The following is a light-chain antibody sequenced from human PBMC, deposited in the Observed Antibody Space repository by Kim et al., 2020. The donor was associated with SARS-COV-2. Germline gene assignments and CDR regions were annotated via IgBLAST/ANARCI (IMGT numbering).Light chain of an antibody. Sequence: GKTVTISCTRSSGSIASNYVQWYQQRPGIAPTTVIYEDNQRPSGVPDRFSGSIDSSSNSASLTISGLKTEDEADYYCQSYDSSNQVFGGGTQLTVL. CDR2: EDN. CDR3: QSYDSSNQV. V-gene: IGLV6-57*03. CDR1: SGSIASNY. J-gene: IGLJ3*02.